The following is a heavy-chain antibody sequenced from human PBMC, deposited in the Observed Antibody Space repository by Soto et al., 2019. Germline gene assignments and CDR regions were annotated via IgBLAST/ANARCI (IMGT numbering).Heavy chain of an antibody. CDR1: GFPFSSYA. V-gene: IGHV3-23*01. CDR3: ARRFSSSSFYFDY. D-gene: IGHD6-6*01. Sequence: GGSLRLSCAASGFPFSSYAMSWVRHAPDKGLEWVSAIDFTGAGTYYADSVKGRFTISRDNSKNTLYLQMSSLRAEDTAVYFCARRFSSSSFYFDYWGQGTLVTVSS. J-gene: IGHJ4*02. CDR2: IDFTGAGT.